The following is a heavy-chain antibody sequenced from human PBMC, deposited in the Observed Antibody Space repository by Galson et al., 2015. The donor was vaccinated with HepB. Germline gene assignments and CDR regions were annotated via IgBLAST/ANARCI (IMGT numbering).Heavy chain of an antibody. CDR3: TTDQKWLQFALGY. CDR2: IKSNSDGETT. J-gene: IGHJ4*02. Sequence: SLRLSCAASGFIFSYARMSWVRQVPGKGLEWIGRIKSNSDGETTDYAAPVKGRFTISRDDSKNTLYLQMNSLEIEDTAVYYCTTDQKWLQFALGYWGQGTVVTVS. D-gene: IGHD5-24*01. CDR1: GFIFSYAR. V-gene: IGHV3-15*01.